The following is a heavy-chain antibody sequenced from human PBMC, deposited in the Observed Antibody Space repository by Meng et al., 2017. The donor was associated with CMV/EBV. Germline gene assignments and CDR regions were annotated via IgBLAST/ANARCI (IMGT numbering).Heavy chain of an antibody. D-gene: IGHD2-2*01. V-gene: IGHV3-48*03. CDR3: ARVGLVPAAKDAFDI. Sequence: GESLKISCAASGFTFSSYDMNWVRQAPGKGLEWVSYISSSGSTIYYADSVKGRFTISRDNAKNSLYLQMNSLRAEDTAVYYCARVGLVPAAKDAFDIWGQGTMVTVSS. CDR2: ISSSGSTI. J-gene: IGHJ3*02. CDR1: GFTFSSYD.